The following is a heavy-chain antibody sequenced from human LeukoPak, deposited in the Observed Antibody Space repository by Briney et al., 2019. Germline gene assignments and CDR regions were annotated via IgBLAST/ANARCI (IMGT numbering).Heavy chain of an antibody. CDR3: ARASNPWLQLT. Sequence: PGGALSLSRAGSRPLFSYYWLMWGRRAAGEGLEWVGHRKQDGSEKRYGASVRGPFTIPRDNAQPSPYLHMGSLRAEDTAVYYCARASNPWLQLTWGQGTLVTVSS. D-gene: IGHD5-24*01. CDR1: RPLFSYYW. CDR2: RKQDGSEK. J-gene: IGHJ5*02. V-gene: IGHV3-7*05.